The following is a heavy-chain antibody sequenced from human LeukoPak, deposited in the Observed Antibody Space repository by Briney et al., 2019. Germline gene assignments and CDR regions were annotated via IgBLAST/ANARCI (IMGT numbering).Heavy chain of an antibody. D-gene: IGHD6-19*01. CDR3: AAGWGRGYFDY. CDR2: ISWNSGSI. Sequence: GGSLRLSCAAPGLTFDDYAMHWVRQAPGKGLEWVSGISWNSGSIGYADSVKGRFTISRDNAKNSLYLQMNSLRAEDTALYYCAAGWGRGYFDYWGQGTLVTVSS. CDR1: GLTFDDYA. J-gene: IGHJ4*02. V-gene: IGHV3-9*01.